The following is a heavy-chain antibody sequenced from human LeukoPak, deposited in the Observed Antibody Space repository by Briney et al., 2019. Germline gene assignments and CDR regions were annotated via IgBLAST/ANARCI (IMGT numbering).Heavy chain of an antibody. D-gene: IGHD3-10*01. Sequence: PGGSLRLSCAASGFTFSDYYMSWIRQAPGKGLEWVSYISSSGSTIYYADSVKGRFTISRDDAKNSLYLQMNSLRAEDTAVYYCAREGPTMVRGVMAIGLFDIWGQGTMVTVSS. CDR1: GFTFSDYY. CDR3: AREGPTMVRGVMAIGLFDI. J-gene: IGHJ3*02. CDR2: ISSSGSTI. V-gene: IGHV3-11*04.